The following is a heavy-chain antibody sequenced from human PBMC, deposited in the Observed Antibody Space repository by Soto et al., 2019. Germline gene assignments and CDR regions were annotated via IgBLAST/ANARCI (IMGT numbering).Heavy chain of an antibody. CDR3: ARAGAATLSDF. CDR2: TYYSGSA. D-gene: IGHD2-15*01. Sequence: PSETLSLTCTVSGGSISNYYWSWIRQPPGKGLEWIGYTYYSGSANYNPSLKSRVTISVDTSKNQFSLKLSSVTAADTAVYYCARAGAATLSDFWGQGTLVTVSS. J-gene: IGHJ4*02. V-gene: IGHV4-59*01. CDR1: GGSISNYY.